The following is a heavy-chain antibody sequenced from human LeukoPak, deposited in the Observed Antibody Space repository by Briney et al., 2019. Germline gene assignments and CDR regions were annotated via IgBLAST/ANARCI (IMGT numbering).Heavy chain of an antibody. D-gene: IGHD3-22*01. CDR3: AKDRDYYYDSSGYHGFHAFDI. V-gene: IGHV3-9*01. Sequence: GRSLRLSCAASGFTFDDYAMHWVRQAPGKGLEWVSGISWNSGSIGYADSVKGRFTISRDNAKNSLYLQMNSLRAEDTALYYCAKDRDYYYDSSGYHGFHAFDIWGQGTMVTVSS. CDR1: GFTFDDYA. CDR2: ISWNSGSI. J-gene: IGHJ3*02.